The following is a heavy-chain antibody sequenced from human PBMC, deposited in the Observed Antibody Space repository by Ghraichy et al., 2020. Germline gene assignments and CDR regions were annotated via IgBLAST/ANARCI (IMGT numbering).Heavy chain of an antibody. D-gene: IGHD4-17*01. CDR3: ARKTTVTTFFAGYFDY. CDR1: GYTFTSYG. J-gene: IGHJ4*02. V-gene: IGHV1-18*01. Sequence: ASVKVSCKASGYTFTSYGISWVRQAPGQGLEWMGWISAYNGNTNYAQKLQGRVTMTTDTSTSTAYMELRSLRSDDTAVYYCARKTTVTTFFAGYFDYWGQGTLVTVSS. CDR2: ISAYNGNT.